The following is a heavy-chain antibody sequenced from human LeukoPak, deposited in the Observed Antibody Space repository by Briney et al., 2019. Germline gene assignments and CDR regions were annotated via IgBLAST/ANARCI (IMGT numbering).Heavy chain of an antibody. CDR3: ARDEEGYCTSSSCYMGWFDP. V-gene: IGHV4-4*07. CDR2: IYASGST. J-gene: IGHJ5*02. CDR1: GGSISSYY. D-gene: IGHD2-2*02. Sequence: KPSETLSLTCTVSGGSISSYYWSWIRQPAGKGLEWIGRIYASGSTNYNPSLKSRVTISVDTSKNQFSLKLSSVTAADTAVYYCARDEEGYCTSSSCYMGWFDPWGQGTLVTVSS.